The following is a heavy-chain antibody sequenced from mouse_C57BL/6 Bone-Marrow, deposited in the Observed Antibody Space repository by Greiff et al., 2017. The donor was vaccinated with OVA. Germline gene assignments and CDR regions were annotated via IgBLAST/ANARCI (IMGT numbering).Heavy chain of an antibody. J-gene: IGHJ4*01. V-gene: IGHV1-81*01. D-gene: IGHD1-1*01. CDR1: GYTFTSYG. CDR3: ASDYPDNYGSSYYYAMVY. CDR2: IYPRSGNT. Sequence: QVQLQQSGAELARPGASVKLSCKASGYTFTSYGISWVKQRTGQGLEWIGEIYPRSGNTYYNEKFKGKATLTADNSSSTAYMELRSLTSEDSAVYFCASDYPDNYGSSYYYAMVYWGQGTSVTVSS.